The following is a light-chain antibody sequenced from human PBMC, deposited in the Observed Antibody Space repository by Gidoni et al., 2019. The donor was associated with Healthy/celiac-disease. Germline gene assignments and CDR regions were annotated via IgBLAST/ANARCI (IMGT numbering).Light chain of an antibody. Sequence: QSVLTQPPSVSAAPGQRVTISCTGSSSNIGAGYDVHWYQQLPGTAPKLLIYGNSNRPSGVPDRFSGSKYGTSASLAITGLQAEDEADYYCQSYDSSLSGWVFGGGTKLTVL. CDR2: GNS. CDR1: SSNIGAGYD. V-gene: IGLV1-40*01. J-gene: IGLJ3*02. CDR3: QSYDSSLSGWV.